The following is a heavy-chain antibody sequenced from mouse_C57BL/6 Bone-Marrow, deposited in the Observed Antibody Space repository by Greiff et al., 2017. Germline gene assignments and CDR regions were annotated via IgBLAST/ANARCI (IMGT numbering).Heavy chain of an antibody. Sequence: QVQLQQPGAELVMPGASVKLSCKASGYTFTSYWMHWVKQRPGQGLEWIGEIDPSDSDTNYNQKFKGKSTLTVDKSSSTAYMQLSSLTSEDSAVYYCAREKLGSLYAMDYGGQGTSVTVSS. J-gene: IGHJ4*01. D-gene: IGHD6-1*01. CDR1: GYTFTSYW. CDR2: IDPSDSDT. CDR3: AREKLGSLYAMDY. V-gene: IGHV1-69*01.